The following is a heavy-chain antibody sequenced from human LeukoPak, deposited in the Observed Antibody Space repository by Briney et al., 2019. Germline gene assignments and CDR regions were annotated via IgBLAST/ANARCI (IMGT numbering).Heavy chain of an antibody. D-gene: IGHD1-26*01. CDR3: VRLGGGSYFDN. V-gene: IGHV3-11*01. J-gene: IGHJ4*02. Sequence: GGSLRLSCAASGFSFGDYSMGWVRQAPGKGLECISYIDGSGGTIYYAGSMKGRFTISRDNAKNSPYLQMSSPRVEDSAVYYCVRLGGGSYFDNWGQGTLVTVSS. CDR2: IDGSGGTI. CDR1: GFSFGDYS.